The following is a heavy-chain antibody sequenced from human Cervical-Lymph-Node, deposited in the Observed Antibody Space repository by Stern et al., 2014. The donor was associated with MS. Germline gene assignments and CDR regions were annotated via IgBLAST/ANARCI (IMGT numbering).Heavy chain of an antibody. V-gene: IGHV1-69*01. CDR2: IFPVFGTP. J-gene: IGHJ5*02. D-gene: IGHD6-13*01. CDR1: GGTFRTFP. Sequence: VQLVQSGGEVTKPGSSVKVSCKGSGGTFRTFPSSWVRQAPGQGLEWMGGIFPVFGTPTYAQEFRGRVTIPADVSTSTVYMELSSLRSDDTAVYYCALSSETSDRWYSLGYDLWGQGTLVTVSS. CDR3: ALSSETSDRWYSLGYDL.